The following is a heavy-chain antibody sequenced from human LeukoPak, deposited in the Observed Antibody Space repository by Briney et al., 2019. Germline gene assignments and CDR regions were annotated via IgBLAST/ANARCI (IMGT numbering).Heavy chain of an antibody. Sequence: PSETLSLTCAVYGGSFSGYSWSWIRQPPGKGLEWIGEINHSGSTNYNPSLKSRVTISVDTSKNQFSLKLSSVTAADAAVYYCARGGYDFWSGYYTGRFWFDPWGQGTLVTVSS. CDR1: GGSFSGYS. D-gene: IGHD3-3*01. J-gene: IGHJ5*02. V-gene: IGHV4-34*01. CDR2: INHSGST. CDR3: ARGGYDFWSGYYTGRFWFDP.